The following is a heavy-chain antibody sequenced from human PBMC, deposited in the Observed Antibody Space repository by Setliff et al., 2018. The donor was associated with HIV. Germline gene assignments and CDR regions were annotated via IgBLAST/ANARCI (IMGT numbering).Heavy chain of an antibody. Sequence: ASVKVSCKASGYTFTDFYIHWVRQAPGQGLEWIGRINPKSGVADYLKKFQGRVTMTRDTSISTAYMELSSLRPEDTAVYYCARGLTAANYQNYYYMDVWGKGTTVTVSS. CDR2: INPKSGVA. CDR1: GYTFTDFY. J-gene: IGHJ6*03. V-gene: IGHV1-2*06. D-gene: IGHD2-2*01. CDR3: ARGLTAANYQNYYYMDV.